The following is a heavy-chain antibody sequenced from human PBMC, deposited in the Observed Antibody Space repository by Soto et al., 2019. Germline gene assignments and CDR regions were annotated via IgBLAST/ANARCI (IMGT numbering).Heavy chain of an antibody. V-gene: IGHV3-64D*08. Sequence: GGSLRLSCSASGFTFSSYAMHWVRQAPGKGLEYVSAISSNGGSTYYADSVKGRFTISRDNSKNTLYLQMSSLRAEDTAVYYCVKGLGWNMVRGANQIYYYYGMDVWGQGTTVTVSS. CDR1: GFTFSSYA. CDR2: ISSNGGST. J-gene: IGHJ6*02. D-gene: IGHD3-10*01. CDR3: VKGLGWNMVRGANQIYYYYGMDV.